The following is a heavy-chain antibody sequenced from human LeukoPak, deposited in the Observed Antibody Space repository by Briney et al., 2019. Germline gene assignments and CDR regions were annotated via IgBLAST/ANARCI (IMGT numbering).Heavy chain of an antibody. Sequence: PSETLSLTCTVSVGSISGYNWTWIRQPPGKGLEWIGNIYYSGSTIYNPSLKSRVTISVDTSNNQFSLNLRSVTAADTAVYYCAEMSSGYYYGMDVWGQGSTVTVS. CDR3: AEMSSGYYYGMDV. CDR1: VGSISGYN. D-gene: IGHD3-22*01. J-gene: IGHJ6*02. V-gene: IGHV4-59*08. CDR2: IYYSGST.